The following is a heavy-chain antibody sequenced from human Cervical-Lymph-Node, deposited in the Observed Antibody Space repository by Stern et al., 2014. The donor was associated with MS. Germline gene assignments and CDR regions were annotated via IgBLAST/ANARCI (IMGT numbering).Heavy chain of an antibody. J-gene: IGHJ4*02. CDR2: IVPVFGSA. D-gene: IGHD6-6*01. CDR1: GGTFSSFA. CDR3: ARGTFIAAPYFDY. V-gene: IGHV1-69*01. Sequence: VQLVESVSEKKRPGSSVKVSCKASGGTFSSFAISWVRQAPGQGLEWMGGIVPVFGSANYAEKFQGRVTITADESTSTAYMELSNLRSEDTAVYYCARGTFIAAPYFDYWGQGTLVTVSS.